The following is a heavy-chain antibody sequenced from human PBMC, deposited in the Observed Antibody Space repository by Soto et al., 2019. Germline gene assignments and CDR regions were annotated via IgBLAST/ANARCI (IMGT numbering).Heavy chain of an antibody. CDR3: ARVTATSPDAWLDP. D-gene: IGHD4-4*01. J-gene: IGHJ5*02. CDR2: INPNSGST. CDR1: GYTFTDYF. V-gene: IGHV1-2*04. Sequence: QVPLVQSGAEVKKPGASVNVSCRASGYTFTDYFLHCVRQAPGHGLEWMGWINPNSGSTNFAPKFQGLVTMTRDASISTVYLVLNRLPSDDTAVYFCARVTATSPDAWLDPWGQGTLVTVSS.